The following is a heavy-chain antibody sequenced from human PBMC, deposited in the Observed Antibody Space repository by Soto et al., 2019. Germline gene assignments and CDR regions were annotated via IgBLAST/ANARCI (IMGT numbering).Heavy chain of an antibody. CDR2: IYYSGST. Sequence: SETLSLTCTVSGGSISSYYWSWIRQPPGKGLEWIGYIYYSGSTNYNPSLKSRVTISVDTSKNQFSLKLSSVTAADTAVYYCAAMVRGGRFDYWGQGTLVTVSS. CDR1: GGSISSYY. J-gene: IGHJ4*02. D-gene: IGHD3-10*01. CDR3: AAMVRGGRFDY. V-gene: IGHV4-59*01.